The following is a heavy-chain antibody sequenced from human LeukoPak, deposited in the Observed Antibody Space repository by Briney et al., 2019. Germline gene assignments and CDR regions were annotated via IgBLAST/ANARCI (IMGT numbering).Heavy chain of an antibody. Sequence: SETQSLTCTVSGGSISTSNYYWGWIRQPPGKGLEWIGNIFYSGSTYYSPSLKSRVTISLDTSRNQFSLKLNSVTAADTAVYYCARAGYDSSGYYYYNFDYWGQGTLATVSS. J-gene: IGHJ4*02. CDR1: GGSISTSNYY. CDR2: IFYSGST. V-gene: IGHV4-39*07. CDR3: ARAGYDSSGYYYYNFDY. D-gene: IGHD3-22*01.